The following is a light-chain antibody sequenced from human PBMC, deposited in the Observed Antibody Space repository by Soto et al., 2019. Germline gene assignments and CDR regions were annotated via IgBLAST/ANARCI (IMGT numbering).Light chain of an antibody. CDR2: AAS. Sequence: DIQMTQSPSSLSASVGDRLTITCRASQGISTYLNWYQQKPGKAPKLPIYAASTLQSGVPSRFSGSGSETDFTLTISSLQPEDFATYSCQQNYSATWTFXQGTKV. CDR1: QGISTY. CDR3: QQNYSATWT. J-gene: IGKJ1*01. V-gene: IGKV1-39*01.